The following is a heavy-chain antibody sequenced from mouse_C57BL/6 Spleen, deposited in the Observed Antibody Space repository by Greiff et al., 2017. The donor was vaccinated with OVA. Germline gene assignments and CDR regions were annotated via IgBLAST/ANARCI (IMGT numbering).Heavy chain of an antibody. Sequence: EVMLVESGEGLVKPGGSLKLSCAASGFTFSSYAMSWVRQTPEKRLEWVAYISSGGDYIYYADTVKGRVTISRDNARNTLYLQMSDLKSEDTAMYYCTRDRAGAMDYWGQGTSVTVSS. D-gene: IGHD3-1*01. V-gene: IGHV5-9-1*02. CDR3: TRDRAGAMDY. CDR2: ISSGGDYI. CDR1: GFTFSSYA. J-gene: IGHJ4*01.